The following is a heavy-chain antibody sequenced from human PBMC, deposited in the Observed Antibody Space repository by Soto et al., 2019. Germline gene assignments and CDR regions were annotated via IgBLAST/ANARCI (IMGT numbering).Heavy chain of an antibody. V-gene: IGHV1-46*01. CDR2: INPSGGCT. Sequence: QVQLLQSGAEVKKPGASVKLSCKASGHTFTSYYIHWVRQAPGQGLEWMGIINPSGGCTSYAQIFQGRVTMTRDTSTSTVYMDVNGLRSEDTAVYYCASPSTVTPLAARVDVWGQGTTVIVSS. J-gene: IGHJ6*02. CDR3: ASPSTVTPLAARVDV. D-gene: IGHD4-17*01. CDR1: GHTFTSYY.